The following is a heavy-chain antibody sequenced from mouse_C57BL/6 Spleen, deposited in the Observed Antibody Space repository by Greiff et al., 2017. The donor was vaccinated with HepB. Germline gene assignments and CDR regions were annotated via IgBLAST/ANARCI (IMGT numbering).Heavy chain of an antibody. D-gene: IGHD1-1*01. Sequence: EVQLQQSGPELVKPGASVKISCKASGYSFTGYYMNWVKQSPEKSLEWIGEINPSTGGTTYNQKFKAKATLTVDKSSSTACMQLKSLTSEDSAVYYCARSVVAPYWYFDVWGTGTTVTVSS. V-gene: IGHV1-42*01. CDR1: GYSFTGYY. J-gene: IGHJ1*03. CDR2: INPSTGGT. CDR3: ARSVVAPYWYFDV.